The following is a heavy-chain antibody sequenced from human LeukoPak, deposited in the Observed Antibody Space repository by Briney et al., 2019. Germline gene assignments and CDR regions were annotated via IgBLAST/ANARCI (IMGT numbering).Heavy chain of an antibody. CDR2: IDGDGSSR. Sequence: GGSLRLSCAASGFTFTSYWIHWVRQVPGKGLEWVSRIDGDGSSRSYADSVQGRFTISRDNGKKTVFLQMNSLSAEDTAVYYCARILEGYYYFGLDVWGQGTTVIVSS. J-gene: IGHJ6*02. D-gene: IGHD3/OR15-3a*01. CDR3: ARILEGYYYFGLDV. V-gene: IGHV3-74*01. CDR1: GFTFTSYW.